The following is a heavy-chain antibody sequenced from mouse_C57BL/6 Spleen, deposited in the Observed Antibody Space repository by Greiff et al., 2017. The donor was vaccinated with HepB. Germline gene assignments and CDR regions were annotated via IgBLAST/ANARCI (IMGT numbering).Heavy chain of an antibody. CDR2: IWRGGST. CDR3: AKKRFYYDYDVAGAMDY. V-gene: IGHV2-5*01. CDR1: GFSLTSYG. Sequence: VQLQESGPGLVQPSQSLSITCTVSGFSLTSYGVHWVRQSPGKGLEWLGVIWRGGSTDYNAAFMSRLSITKDNSKSQVFFKMNSLQADDTAIYYWAKKRFYYDYDVAGAMDYWGQGTSVTVSS. D-gene: IGHD2-4*01. J-gene: IGHJ4*01.